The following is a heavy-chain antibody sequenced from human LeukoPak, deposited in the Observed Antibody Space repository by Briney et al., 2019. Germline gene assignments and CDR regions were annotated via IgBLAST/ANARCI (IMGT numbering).Heavy chain of an antibody. J-gene: IGHJ6*03. D-gene: IGHD6-13*01. CDR2: ISAYNGNT. CDR3: ARSSSSWYGYYSYYMDV. CDR1: GYTFTSYG. V-gene: IGHV1-18*01. Sequence: ASVKVSCKASGYTFTSYGISWVRQAPGQGLEWMGWISAYNGNTNYAQKLQGRVTMTTDTSTSTAYMELRSLRSDDTAVYYCARSSSSWYGYYSYYMDVWGKGTPVTVSS.